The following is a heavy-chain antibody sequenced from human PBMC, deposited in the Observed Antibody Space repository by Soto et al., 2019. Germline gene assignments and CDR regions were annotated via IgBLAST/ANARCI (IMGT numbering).Heavy chain of an antibody. V-gene: IGHV3-21*01. CDR3: ARDFLELMAQAFDI. CDR1: GFTFSSYS. D-gene: IGHD1-7*01. Sequence: GGSLRLSCAASGFTFSSYSMNWVRQAPGKGLEWVSSISSSSSYIYYADSVKGRFTISRDNAKNSLYLQMNSLRAEDTAVYYCARDFLELMAQAFDIWGQGTMVTVSS. J-gene: IGHJ3*02. CDR2: ISSSSSYI.